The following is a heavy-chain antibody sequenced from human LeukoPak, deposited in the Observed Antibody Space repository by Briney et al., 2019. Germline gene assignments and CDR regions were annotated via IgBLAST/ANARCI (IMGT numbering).Heavy chain of an antibody. D-gene: IGHD1-26*01. Sequence: ASVKVSCKAFGYTFTRYYMHWVRQAPGQGPEWMGVISPSGGSTTYAQKFQGRVTLTRDMSTSTDYLELSSLRSEDTAVYYCARAVGNWFDPWGQGTLVSVSS. CDR2: ISPSGGST. V-gene: IGHV1-46*01. J-gene: IGHJ5*02. CDR3: ARAVGNWFDP. CDR1: GYTFTRYY.